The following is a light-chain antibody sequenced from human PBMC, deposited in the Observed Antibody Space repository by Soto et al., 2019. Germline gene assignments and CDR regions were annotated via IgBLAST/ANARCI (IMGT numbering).Light chain of an antibody. CDR2: AAS. CDR3: QKYNSAPHT. Sequence: DIQMTQSPSSLSSSVGDRVPITCRASQGISNLLAWYQQKPGKVPKLLIYAASTLQSGVPSRFSGSGSGTDFTLTISSLQPEDVATYYCQKYNSAPHTFGPGTKVDIK. J-gene: IGKJ3*01. V-gene: IGKV1-27*01. CDR1: QGISNL.